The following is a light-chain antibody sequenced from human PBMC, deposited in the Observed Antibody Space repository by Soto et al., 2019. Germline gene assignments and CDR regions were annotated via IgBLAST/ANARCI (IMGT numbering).Light chain of an antibody. J-gene: IGKJ1*01. Sequence: DIQMNQSPSTLSGSVGDRVTITCRASQTISSWLAWYQQKPGKAPKLLIYKASTLKSGVQSRFSGSGSGTEFTLTISSLQPDDFATYYCQHYNSYSEAVGQGTKVEIK. CDR1: QTISSW. CDR2: KAS. CDR3: QHYNSYSEA. V-gene: IGKV1-5*03.